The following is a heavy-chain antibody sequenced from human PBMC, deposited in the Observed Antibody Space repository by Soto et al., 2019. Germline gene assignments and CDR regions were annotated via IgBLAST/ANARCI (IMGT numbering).Heavy chain of an antibody. CDR2: VYYTGTT. CDR1: GGSISSSSYY. Sequence: SETLSLTCNVSGGSISSSSYYWGWIRQPPGKGLEWIGSVYYTGTTYYNPSLKSRVTISVDTSKNHFSLKVTSLTAADTSVYYCARLTGAYFISTYTWFDPWGKG. J-gene: IGHJ5*02. D-gene: IGHD3-16*01. CDR3: ARLTGAYFISTYTWFDP. V-gene: IGHV4-39*02.